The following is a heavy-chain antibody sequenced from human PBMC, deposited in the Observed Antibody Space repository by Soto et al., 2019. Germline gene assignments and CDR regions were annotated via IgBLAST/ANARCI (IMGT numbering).Heavy chain of an antibody. D-gene: IGHD1-26*01. CDR2: IYYSGTT. V-gene: IGHV4-28*01. Sequence: QVQLQESGPGLVKPSDTLSLTCAVSGYSISSSNWWGWIRQPPGKGLEWIGYIYYSGTTYYNPSLKGRVTMSVDTSKNQFSMKLTSVTAVDTAVYYCARREIQGPIDYWGQGTLVTVSS. J-gene: IGHJ4*02. CDR1: GYSISSSNW. CDR3: ARREIQGPIDY.